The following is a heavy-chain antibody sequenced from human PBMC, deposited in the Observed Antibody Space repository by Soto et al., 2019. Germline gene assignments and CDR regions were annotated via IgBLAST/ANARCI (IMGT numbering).Heavy chain of an antibody. CDR2: IKQDGSEK. J-gene: IGHJ5*02. D-gene: IGHD6-6*01. CDR3: ARSIAARLNWFEP. Sequence: GGSLRLSCAASGFTFSSYWMSWVRQAPGRGLEWVANIKQDGSEKYYVDSVKGRFTISRDNAKNSLYLQMNSLRAEDTAVYYCARSIAARLNWFEPWGQGTLVTVSS. V-gene: IGHV3-7*01. CDR1: GFTFSSYW.